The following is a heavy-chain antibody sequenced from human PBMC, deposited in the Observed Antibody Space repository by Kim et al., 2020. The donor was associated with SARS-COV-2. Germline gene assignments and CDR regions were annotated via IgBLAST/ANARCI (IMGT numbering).Heavy chain of an antibody. Sequence: SVKVSCKASGGTFSSYAISWVRQAPGQGLEWMGGIIPIFGTANYAQKFQGRVTITADESTSTAYMELSSLRSEDTAVYYCAIRVDSSGYYLVGIYYYYGMDVWGQGTTVTVSS. CDR3: AIRVDSSGYYLVGIYYYYGMDV. V-gene: IGHV1-69*13. CDR2: IIPIFGTA. J-gene: IGHJ6*02. CDR1: GGTFSSYA. D-gene: IGHD3-22*01.